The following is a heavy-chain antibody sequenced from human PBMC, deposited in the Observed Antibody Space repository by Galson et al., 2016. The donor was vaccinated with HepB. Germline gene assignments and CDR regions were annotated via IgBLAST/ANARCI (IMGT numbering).Heavy chain of an antibody. CDR1: GYTFTKYY. CDR2: INPSNFTT. J-gene: IGHJ5*02. CDR3: ARALYRTNPPNAPTPFDP. V-gene: IGHV1-46*01. Sequence: SVKVSCKASGYTFTKYYMHWVRQAPGQGLEWMGIINPSNFTTHYAEKFQGRVTMTRDTSTSTVYMELSSLKSDDTAVYYCARALYRTNPPNAPTPFDPWGQGTLVTVSS. D-gene: IGHD3-16*01.